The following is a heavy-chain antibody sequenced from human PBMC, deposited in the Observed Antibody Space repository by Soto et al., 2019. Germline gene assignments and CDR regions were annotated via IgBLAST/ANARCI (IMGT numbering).Heavy chain of an antibody. CDR2: IYYSGST. CDR1: GGSISSSSYY. CDR3: ARHKGYSSRLNWFDP. J-gene: IGHJ5*02. V-gene: IGHV4-39*01. Sequence: QLQLQESGPGLVKPSETLSLTCTVSGGSISSSSYYWGWIRQPPGKGLEWIGSIYYSGSTYYNPSLKSRVTISVDTSNNHFPLKLSSVTAADTAVYYCARHKGYSSRLNWFDPCGQGTLVTVSS. D-gene: IGHD6-13*01.